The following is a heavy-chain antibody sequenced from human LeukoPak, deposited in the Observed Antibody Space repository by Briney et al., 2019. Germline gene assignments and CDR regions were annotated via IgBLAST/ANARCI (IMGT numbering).Heavy chain of an antibody. J-gene: IGHJ4*02. CDR2: IYSGGST. D-gene: IGHD1-26*01. V-gene: IGHV3-66*01. CDR3: ARESGSYYLRYFDY. Sequence: PGGSLRLSCAASGFTVSSNYMSWVRQAPGKGLEWVSVIYSGGSTYYADSVKGRFTISRDNSKNTLYLQMNSLRAEDTAVYYCARESGSYYLRYFDYWGQGTLVTVSS. CDR1: GFTVSSNY.